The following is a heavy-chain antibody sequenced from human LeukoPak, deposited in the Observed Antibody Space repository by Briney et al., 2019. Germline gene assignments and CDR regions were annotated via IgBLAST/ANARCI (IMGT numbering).Heavy chain of an antibody. Sequence: AGGSLRLSCAASGFTFSNYVMSWVRQPQAKGPEWVSAIYGSGGGTNYADSVKDRFTISRDNSKNTLYLQMNSLRAEDTAMYYCAKGTLGTPTADYFNYWGQGALVTVST. D-gene: IGHD1-1*01. J-gene: IGHJ4*02. CDR2: IYGSGGGT. CDR3: AKGTLGTPTADYFNY. V-gene: IGHV3-23*01. CDR1: GFTFSNYV.